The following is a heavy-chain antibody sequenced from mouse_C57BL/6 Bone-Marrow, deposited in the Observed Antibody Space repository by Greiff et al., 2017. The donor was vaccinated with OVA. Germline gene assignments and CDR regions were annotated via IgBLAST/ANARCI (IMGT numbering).Heavy chain of an antibody. J-gene: IGHJ2*01. V-gene: IGHV1-19*01. CDR1: GYTFTDYY. D-gene: IGHD1-1*01. CDR2: INPYNGGT. CDR3: AVYYYGSSPFDY. Sequence: EVQLQQSGPVLVKPGASVKMSCKASGYTFTDYYMNWVKQSHGKSLEWIGVINPYNGGTSYNQKFKGKATLTVDKSSSTAYMELNSLTSEDSSVYYCAVYYYGSSPFDYWGQGTTLTVSS.